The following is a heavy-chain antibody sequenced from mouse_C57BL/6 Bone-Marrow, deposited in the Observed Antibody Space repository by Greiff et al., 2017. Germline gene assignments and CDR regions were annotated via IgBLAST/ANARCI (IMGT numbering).Heavy chain of an antibody. J-gene: IGHJ4*01. CDR2: IDPENGDT. V-gene: IGHV14-4*01. CDR3: TTAAYYYGSSYYAMDY. Sequence: EVQLQQSGAELVRPGASVKLSCTASGFNIKDNYMHWVKQRPEQGLEWIGWIDPENGDTEYASKFQGKATITADTSSNKAYLQLSSLTSEDTAVYYCTTAAYYYGSSYYAMDYWGQGTSVTVSS. CDR1: GFNIKDNY. D-gene: IGHD1-1*01.